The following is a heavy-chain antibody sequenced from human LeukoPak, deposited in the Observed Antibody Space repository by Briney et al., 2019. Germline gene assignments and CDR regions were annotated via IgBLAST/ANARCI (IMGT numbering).Heavy chain of an antibody. V-gene: IGHV3-33*01. Sequence: PGTSLRPSCAASGFTFSSYGMHWVRQAPGKGLECVAVIWDDGSEKYYADSVKGRFSISRDNSENTLSLQVNSLRAEDTAVYYCARDGNFGYDAFDIWGQGTMVTVSS. CDR1: GFTFSSYG. D-gene: IGHD3-10*01. J-gene: IGHJ3*02. CDR3: ARDGNFGYDAFDI. CDR2: IWDDGSEK.